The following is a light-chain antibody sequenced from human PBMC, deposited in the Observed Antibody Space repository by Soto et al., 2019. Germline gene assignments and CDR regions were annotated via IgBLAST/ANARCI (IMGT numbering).Light chain of an antibody. CDR3: LQTYTAPAT. CDR1: QSIDSC. CDR2: DAS. Sequence: DIQMTQSPSSLSASVGDRVTITCRASQSIDSCLSWYQQKPGKAPKLLIYDASILQSGVPSRFSGSGYGTDFTLTISSLQREDFATYHCLQTYTAPATFGQGTRVEIK. J-gene: IGKJ1*01. V-gene: IGKV1-39*01.